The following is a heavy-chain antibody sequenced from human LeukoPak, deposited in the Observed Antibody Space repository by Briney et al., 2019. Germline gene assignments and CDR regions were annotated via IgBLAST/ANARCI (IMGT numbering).Heavy chain of an antibody. CDR2: ISQDGSQT. CDR3: AKYNDYDFDY. J-gene: IGHJ4*02. V-gene: IGHV3-7*01. D-gene: IGHD4-17*01. CDR1: GFTFRSNW. Sequence: GGSLRLSCAASGFTFRSNWMSWVRQAPGKGLEWVAKISQDGSQTKYVDSVKGRFTISRDNAKDSLHLQMNSLRADDTAVYYCAKYNDYDFDYWGQGTLVTVSP.